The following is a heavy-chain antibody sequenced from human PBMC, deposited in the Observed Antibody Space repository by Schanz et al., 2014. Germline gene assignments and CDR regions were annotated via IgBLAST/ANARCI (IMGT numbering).Heavy chain of an antibody. CDR2: TSTDGTKT. J-gene: IGHJ3*01. V-gene: IGHV3-30*04. CDR3: TRDRSALINQNDALDL. CDR1: GFTFRGHA. D-gene: IGHD6-19*01. Sequence: QVQLVESGGGVVQPGTSLRLSCAASGFTFRGHAMHWVRQAPGQGLEKVAVTSTDGTKTYYAASVRGRFTISRDNSKTPVYRQMNSLRSEDTAVYYCTRDRSALINQNDALDLWGQGTMVSVSS.